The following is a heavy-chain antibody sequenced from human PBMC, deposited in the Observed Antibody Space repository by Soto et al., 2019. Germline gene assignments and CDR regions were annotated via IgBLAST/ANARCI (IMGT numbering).Heavy chain of an antibody. CDR1: GGSFSGYY. J-gene: IGHJ6*03. V-gene: IGHV4-34*01. CDR2: INHSGST. CDR3: GRGEPGALPHYYYYYMDV. Sequence: SETLSLTCAVYGGSFSGYYWSWIRQPPGKGLEWIGEINHSGSTNYNPSLKSRVTISVDTSKNQFSLKLSSVTAADTAVYYCGRGEPGALPHYYYYYMDVWGKGTTVTV. D-gene: IGHD3-16*02.